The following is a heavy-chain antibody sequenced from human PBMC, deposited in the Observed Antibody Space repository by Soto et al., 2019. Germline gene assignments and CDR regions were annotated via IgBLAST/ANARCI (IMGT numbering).Heavy chain of an antibody. CDR1: GFTFSTYA. Sequence: GGSLRLSCAASGFTFSTYAMSWVRQAPGKGLEWVSVIGEGGFSTQYAASVKGRFTISRDNSKSTLYLQMNSLRPEDTGVYYCARVTPGDNLYYFSGMDVWGQGTSVTVSS. J-gene: IGHJ6*02. CDR3: ARVTPGDNLYYFSGMDV. D-gene: IGHD1-1*01. V-gene: IGHV3-23*01. CDR2: IGEGGFST.